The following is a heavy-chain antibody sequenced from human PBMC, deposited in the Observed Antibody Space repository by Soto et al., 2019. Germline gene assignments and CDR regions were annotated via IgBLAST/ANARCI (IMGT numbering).Heavy chain of an antibody. J-gene: IGHJ5*02. CDR3: ARGLKQQLEKGWFDP. Sequence: KPSETLSLTCAVYGGSFSGYYWSWIRQPPGKGLEWIGEINHSGSTNYNPSLKSRVTISVDTSKNQFSLKLSSVTAADTAVYYCARGLKQQLEKGWFDPWGQRTLVTVSS. D-gene: IGHD6-13*01. V-gene: IGHV4-34*01. CDR2: INHSGST. CDR1: GGSFSGYY.